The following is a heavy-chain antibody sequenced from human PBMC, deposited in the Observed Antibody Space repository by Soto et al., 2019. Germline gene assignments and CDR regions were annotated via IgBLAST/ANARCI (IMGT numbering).Heavy chain of an antibody. Sequence: QVQLVQSGAEMKQPGASVKVSCKTSGYAFSGYRLSWVRQGPGQGLEWMGWISGYNGNTDYEQKFQGRVTMTTDTSTSTAYMELRSLRSDDTAVYYCARDLGPPNWFDSWGQGTLVTVSS. CDR3: ARDLGPPNWFDS. CDR2: ISGYNGNT. J-gene: IGHJ5*01. V-gene: IGHV1-18*01. CDR1: GYAFSGYR. D-gene: IGHD2-8*01.